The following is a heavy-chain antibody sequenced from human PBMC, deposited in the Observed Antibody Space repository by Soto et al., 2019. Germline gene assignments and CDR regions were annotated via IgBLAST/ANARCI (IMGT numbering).Heavy chain of an antibody. CDR1: GFSFSSDIW. CDR2: IDHSGRI. V-gene: IGHV4-4*02. Sequence: SETLSLTCDVSGFSFSSDIWWNWVRQPPGKGLEWIGEIDHSGRIKYNPSLKGRVTMSIDNSKKQFSLRLTSVTAADTAVYYCANWGDSGSVSNWFDPWGQGTLVTVSS. J-gene: IGHJ5*02. CDR3: ANWGDSGSVSNWFDP. D-gene: IGHD3-10*01.